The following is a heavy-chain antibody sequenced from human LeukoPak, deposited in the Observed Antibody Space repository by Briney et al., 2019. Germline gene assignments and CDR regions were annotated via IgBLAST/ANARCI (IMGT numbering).Heavy chain of an antibody. V-gene: IGHV4-59*01. Sequence: SETLSLTCTVSGGSISSYYWSWIRQPPGKGLEWIGYIYYSGSTKYNPSLKSRVTISVDASKTQFSLKLNSVTAADTAVYYCARIDTAMVIDYWGQGTLVTVSS. CDR3: ARIDTAMVIDY. CDR2: IYYSGST. J-gene: IGHJ4*02. D-gene: IGHD5-18*01. CDR1: GGSISSYY.